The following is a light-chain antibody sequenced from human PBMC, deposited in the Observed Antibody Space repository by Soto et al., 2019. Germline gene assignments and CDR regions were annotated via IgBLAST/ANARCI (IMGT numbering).Light chain of an antibody. CDR3: MQSLQFPWT. J-gene: IGKJ1*01. CDR1: QSLLQSNGHTY. CDR2: LVS. Sequence: DVVMTQSPRSLPVTPGEPASISCRSSQSLLQSNGHTYLDWYLQKPGQSPHLLIYLVSNRASGVPDRFSGSGSGTDFTLKISRVEAEDVGVYYCMQSLQFPWTFGQGTKVDIK. V-gene: IGKV2-28*01.